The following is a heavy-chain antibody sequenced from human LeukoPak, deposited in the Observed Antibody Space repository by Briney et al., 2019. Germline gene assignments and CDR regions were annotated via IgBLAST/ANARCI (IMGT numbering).Heavy chain of an antibody. V-gene: IGHV1-2*02. Sequence: AAVKVSCKASGYTFTGYYMHWVRQAPGQGLEWMGWINPNSGGTNYAQKFQGRVTMTRDTSISTAYMELSRLRSDDTAVYYCARGTLFVPTEPWFDPWGQGTLVTVSS. CDR3: ARGTLFVPTEPWFDP. D-gene: IGHD1-14*01. CDR1: GYTFTGYY. J-gene: IGHJ5*02. CDR2: INPNSGGT.